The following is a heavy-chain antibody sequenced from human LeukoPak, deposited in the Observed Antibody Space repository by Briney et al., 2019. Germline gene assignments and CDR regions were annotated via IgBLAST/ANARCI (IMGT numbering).Heavy chain of an antibody. D-gene: IGHD2-15*01. V-gene: IGHV4-4*07. J-gene: IGHJ5*02. CDR3: ARRPRRGYCSGGSCYSSWFDP. CDR1: GGSISSYY. Sequence: SETLSLTCTVSGGSISSYYWSWIRQPAGKGLEWIGRIYTSGSTNYNPSLKSRVTISVDTSKNQFSLKLSSVTAADTAVYYCARRPRRGYCSGGSCYSSWFDPWGQGTLVTVSS. CDR2: IYTSGST.